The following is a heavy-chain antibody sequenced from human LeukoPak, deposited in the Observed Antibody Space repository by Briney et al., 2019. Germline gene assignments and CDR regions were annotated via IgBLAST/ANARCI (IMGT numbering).Heavy chain of an antibody. J-gene: IGHJ4*02. Sequence: GGSLRLSCAASGFTFSSHWMSWVRQAPGKGLEWVACIKQDGSDIYYVDPVKGRFTISRDNAKNSLHLQMNSLRAEDTAVYYCARGGWYYFDYWGQGTLVTVPS. D-gene: IGHD3-22*01. CDR3: ARGGWYYFDY. CDR1: GFTFSSHW. V-gene: IGHV3-7*04. CDR2: IKQDGSDI.